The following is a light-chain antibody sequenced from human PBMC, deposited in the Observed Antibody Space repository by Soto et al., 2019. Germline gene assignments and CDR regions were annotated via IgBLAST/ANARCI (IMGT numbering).Light chain of an antibody. V-gene: IGKV3-11*01. CDR3: QQRSNFFT. J-gene: IGKJ3*01. CDR1: QSVSSY. Sequence: EIVLTQSPATLSLSPGERATLSGRASQSVSSYLAWYQQKPGQAPRLLIYDASNRATGIPARFSGSGSGTDFTLTISSLEPEDFAVYYCQQRSNFFTFGPGTKVDIK. CDR2: DAS.